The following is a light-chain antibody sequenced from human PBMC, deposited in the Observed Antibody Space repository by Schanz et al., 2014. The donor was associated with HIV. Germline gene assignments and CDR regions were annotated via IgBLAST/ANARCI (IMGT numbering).Light chain of an antibody. CDR1: QSLGGSQ. CDR2: AAS. Sequence: EIVLTQSPGTLSLSPGERATLSCRASQSLGGSQLAWYQHKPGQAPTLLIYAASSRATGIPDRFSGSGSGTDFTLTISRLEPEDFAVYYCQQYGRTPYTFGQGTKLEIK. V-gene: IGKV3-20*01. J-gene: IGKJ2*01. CDR3: QQYGRTPYT.